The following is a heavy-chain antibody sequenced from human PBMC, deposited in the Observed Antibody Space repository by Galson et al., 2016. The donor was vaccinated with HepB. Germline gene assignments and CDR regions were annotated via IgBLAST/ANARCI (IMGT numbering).Heavy chain of an antibody. CDR3: ARGAGSSGCYYFAY. D-gene: IGHD3-22*01. V-gene: IGHV3-33*01. J-gene: IGHJ4*02. Sequence: SLRLSCATSGFTFSSYNIHWVRHVPGKGLEWVAVIWHDGSNKYYGDSVKGRFSISRDNSKNTLDLQMNSLRAEDSALYFCARGAGSSGCYYFAYWGQGALVTVSS. CDR2: IWHDGSNK. CDR1: GFTFSSYN.